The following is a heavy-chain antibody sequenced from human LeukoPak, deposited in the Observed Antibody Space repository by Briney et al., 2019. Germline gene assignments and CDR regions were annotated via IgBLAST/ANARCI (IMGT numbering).Heavy chain of an antibody. V-gene: IGHV3-53*01. J-gene: IGHJ4*02. D-gene: IGHD3-9*01. CDR2: IYSGGST. CDR1: GFTVSSNY. CDR3: GLGYYDILTGYSYYFDY. Sequence: GGSLRLSCAASGFTVSSNYMNWVRQAPGKGLEWVSVIYSGGSTYYADSVKGRFTISRDNSKNTLYLQMNSLRAEDTAVYYCGLGYYDILTGYSYYFDYWGQGTLVTVSS.